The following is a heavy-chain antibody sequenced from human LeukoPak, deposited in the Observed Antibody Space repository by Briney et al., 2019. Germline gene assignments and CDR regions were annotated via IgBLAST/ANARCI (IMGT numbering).Heavy chain of an antibody. D-gene: IGHD3-10*01. Sequence: PSETLSLTCTVSGDSIRSYYWNWIRRPPGKGLEWIGYIYYTGSTSYNPSLKSRVTISLDTSKSQFSLRLTSVTAADTAVYYCALARINHASGSHPYYFDYWGQGTLVTVSS. J-gene: IGHJ4*02. CDR1: GDSIRSYY. CDR2: IYYTGST. V-gene: IGHV4-59*08. CDR3: ALARINHASGSHPYYFDY.